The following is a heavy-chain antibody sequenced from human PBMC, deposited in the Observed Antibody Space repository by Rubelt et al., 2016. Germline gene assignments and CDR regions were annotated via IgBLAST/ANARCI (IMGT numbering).Heavy chain of an antibody. CDR2: IRYDGSNK. D-gene: IGHD4-17*01. Sequence: QVQLVESGGGVVQPGGSLRLSCAASGFTFSSYGMHWVRQAPGKGLEWVAFIRYDGSNKYYADSVKGRLTTSRDNSKNTLYLQMNSRRAEDTAVYYCAKPARLDYGINAEYFQHWGQGTLVTVSS. V-gene: IGHV3-30*02. CDR1: GFTFSSYG. CDR3: AKPARLDYGINAEYFQH. J-gene: IGHJ1*01.